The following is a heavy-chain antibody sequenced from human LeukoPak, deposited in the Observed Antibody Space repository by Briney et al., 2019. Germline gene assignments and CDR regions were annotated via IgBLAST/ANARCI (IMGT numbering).Heavy chain of an antibody. V-gene: IGHV4-38-2*02. Sequence: SETLSLACTVSGYSISSGYYWGWIGQPPGKGLEWIGSIYHSGSTYYNPSLKSRVTISVDTSKNQFSLKLSSVTAADTAVYYCARDDLLIVGATPFDYWGQGTLVTVSS. CDR2: IYHSGST. J-gene: IGHJ4*02. D-gene: IGHD1-26*01. CDR3: ARDDLLIVGATPFDY. CDR1: GYSISSGYY.